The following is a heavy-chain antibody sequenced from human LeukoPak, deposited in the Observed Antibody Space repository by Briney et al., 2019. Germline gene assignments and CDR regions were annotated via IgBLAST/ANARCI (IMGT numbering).Heavy chain of an antibody. CDR2: IYTSGST. J-gene: IGHJ6*03. Sequence: PSQTLSLTCTVSGGSISSGSYYWSWIRQPAGKGLEWIGRIYTSGSTNYNPSLKSRVTISVDTSKNQFFLKLSSVTAADTAVYYCARDGTRRYMDVWGKGTTVTVSS. V-gene: IGHV4-61*02. CDR3: ARDGTRRYMDV. D-gene: IGHD1-14*01. CDR1: GGSISSGSYY.